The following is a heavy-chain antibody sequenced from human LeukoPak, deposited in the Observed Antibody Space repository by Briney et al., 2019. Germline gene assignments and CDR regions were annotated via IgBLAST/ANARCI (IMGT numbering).Heavy chain of an antibody. Sequence: PSETLSLTCAVYGGAFSGYYWSWIRQPPGKGLEWIGGINHSGSTNYNPPLKSRVTISVATSKNQFSLKLSSVTAADTAVYYCARGGYCSSTSCYRSYYYGMDVWGQGTTVTVSS. J-gene: IGHJ6*02. D-gene: IGHD2-2*02. V-gene: IGHV4-34*01. CDR1: GGAFSGYY. CDR3: ARGGYCSSTSCYRSYYYGMDV. CDR2: INHSGST.